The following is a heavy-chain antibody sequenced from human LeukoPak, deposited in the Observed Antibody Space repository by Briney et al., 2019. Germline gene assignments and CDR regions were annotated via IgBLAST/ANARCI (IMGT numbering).Heavy chain of an antibody. Sequence: SQTLSLTCTVSGGSISSGDYFWSWIRQPPGKGLEWIGYIHYDGSTYYNPSLKSRVTISVDTSKNQFSLKLSSVTAADTAVYYCARVSRSESYYYGSGSYYKQLRGDYWGQGTLVTVSS. CDR2: IHYDGST. CDR1: GGSISSGDYF. D-gene: IGHD3-10*01. V-gene: IGHV4-30-4*01. J-gene: IGHJ4*02. CDR3: ARVSRSESYYYGSGSYYKQLRGDY.